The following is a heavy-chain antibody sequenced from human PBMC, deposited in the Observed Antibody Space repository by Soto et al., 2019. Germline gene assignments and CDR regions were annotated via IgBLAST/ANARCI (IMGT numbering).Heavy chain of an antibody. Sequence: QVQLVQSGAEVKKPGSSVKVSCKASGGTFSSYAISWVRQAPGQGLEWMGGIIPIFGTANYAQKFQGRVTITGDKSTSTAYRELSSMRSEDTAVYYCSIVVVPAATIGYYYYGMDVWGQGTTVTVSS. CDR1: GGTFSSYA. D-gene: IGHD2-2*01. CDR2: IIPIFGTA. CDR3: SIVVVPAATIGYYYYGMDV. V-gene: IGHV1-69*06. J-gene: IGHJ6*02.